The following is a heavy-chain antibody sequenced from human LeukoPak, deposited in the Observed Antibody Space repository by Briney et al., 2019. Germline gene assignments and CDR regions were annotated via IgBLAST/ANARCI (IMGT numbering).Heavy chain of an antibody. J-gene: IGHJ4*02. D-gene: IGHD3-22*01. CDR2: IWYDGSNK. CDR1: GFTFSSYG. CDR3: ARDRRDYYDSSGYPNYYFDY. Sequence: PGGSLRLSCAASGFTFSSYGMHWVRQAPGKGLEWVAVIWYDGSNKYYADSVKGRFTISRDNSKNTLYLQMNSLRAEDTAVYYCARDRRDYYDSSGYPNYYFDYWGQGTLVTVSS. V-gene: IGHV3-33*01.